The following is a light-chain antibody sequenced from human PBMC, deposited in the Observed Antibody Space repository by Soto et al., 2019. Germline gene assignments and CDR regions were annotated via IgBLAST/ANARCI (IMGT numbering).Light chain of an antibody. CDR3: QQCRKWPLT. CDR2: DAS. J-gene: IGKJ4*01. V-gene: IGKV3-15*01. Sequence: EIVMTQSPATLSASPGEGATLSCKAGQNVYNNLAWYQQRPGQPPRLLIYDASTRATGISARCRGSEYGTAFALTNSILQTVDFAVYFCQQCRKWPLTFGGGPEVEIK. CDR1: QNVYNN.